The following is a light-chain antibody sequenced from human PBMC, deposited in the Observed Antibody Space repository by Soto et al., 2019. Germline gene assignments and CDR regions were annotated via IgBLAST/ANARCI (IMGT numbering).Light chain of an antibody. J-gene: IGKJ1*01. V-gene: IGKV3-15*01. CDR3: LQYNNWPPWA. CDR1: QSVTKS. CDR2: HAS. Sequence: EIVMTQSPATLSVSPGQSATLTCRASQSVTKSLAWYQHRPGQAPRLLIYHASSRATGIPARFSGSGSGTEFPLTISSLQSEDFAVYYCLQYNNWPPWAFGQGTKVEVK.